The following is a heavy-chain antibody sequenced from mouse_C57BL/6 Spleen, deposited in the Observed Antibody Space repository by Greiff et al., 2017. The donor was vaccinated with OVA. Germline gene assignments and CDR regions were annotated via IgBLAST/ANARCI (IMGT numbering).Heavy chain of an antibody. D-gene: IGHD2-5*01. Sequence: QVQLHQPGAELVRPGSSVKLSCKASGYTFTSYWMDWVKQRPGQGLEWIGNIYPSDSETHYTQKFKDKATLTVDKSSSTAYMQLSSLTSEDSAVYYGARRGSNYGSAMDYWGQGTSVTVSS. CDR3: ARRGSNYGSAMDY. CDR1: GYTFTSYW. CDR2: IYPSDSET. V-gene: IGHV1-61*01. J-gene: IGHJ4*01.